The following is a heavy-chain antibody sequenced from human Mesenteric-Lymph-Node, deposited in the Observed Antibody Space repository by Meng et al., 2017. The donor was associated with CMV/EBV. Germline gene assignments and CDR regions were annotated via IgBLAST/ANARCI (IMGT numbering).Heavy chain of an antibody. CDR1: GGTFSSYA. Sequence: SVKVSCKASGGTFSSYAISWVRQAPGQGLEWMGGIIPIFGTANYAQKFQGRVTITTDESTSTAYMELSSLRSEDTAVYYCATVNLDSSSWYYYYGMDVWGQGTTVTVSS. CDR3: ATVNLDSSSWYYYYGMDV. J-gene: IGHJ6*02. D-gene: IGHD6-13*01. V-gene: IGHV1-69*05. CDR2: IIPIFGTA.